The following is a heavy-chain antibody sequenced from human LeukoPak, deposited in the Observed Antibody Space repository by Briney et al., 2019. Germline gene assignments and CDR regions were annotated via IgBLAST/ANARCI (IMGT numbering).Heavy chain of an antibody. CDR3: ARFGYSYGADY. D-gene: IGHD5-18*01. CDR1: GYTFTSYH. V-gene: IGHV1-46*01. CDR2: TNPSGDST. Sequence: ASVKVSCKASGYTFTSYHMYWVRQAPGQGLEWMGITNPSGDSTTYAQKFQGRVTVTRDTSTSTVYMELSSLRSEDTAVYYCARFGYSYGADYWGQGTLVTVSS. J-gene: IGHJ4*02.